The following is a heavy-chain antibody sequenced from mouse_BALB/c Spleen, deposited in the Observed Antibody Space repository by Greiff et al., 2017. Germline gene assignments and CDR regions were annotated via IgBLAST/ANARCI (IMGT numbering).Heavy chain of an antibody. J-gene: IGHJ4*01. Sequence: DVKLVESGGGLVKPGGSLKLSCAASGFTFSSYAMSWVRQSPEKRLEWVAEISSGGSYTYYPDTVTGRFTISRDNAKNTLYLEMSSLRSEDTAMYYCARDQGSGYDYAMDYWGQGTSVTVSS. V-gene: IGHV5-9-4*01. D-gene: IGHD3-1*01. CDR3: ARDQGSGYDYAMDY. CDR2: ISSGGSYT. CDR1: GFTFSSYA.